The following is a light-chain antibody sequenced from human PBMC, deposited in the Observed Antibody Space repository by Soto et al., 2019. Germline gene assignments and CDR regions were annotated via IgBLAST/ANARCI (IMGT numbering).Light chain of an antibody. CDR1: QRVSTW. CDR2: AAS. CDR3: QQYKSYSKT. J-gene: IGKJ1*01. V-gene: IGKV1-12*01. Sequence: DIQLTQSLFSVSASVGERVPLSCRASQRVSTWLAWYQQKPGKAPKLLIYAASRLQSGVPSRFSGSGSGTEFTLTISSLQPEDSATYYCQQYKSYSKTFCQGTNVDI.